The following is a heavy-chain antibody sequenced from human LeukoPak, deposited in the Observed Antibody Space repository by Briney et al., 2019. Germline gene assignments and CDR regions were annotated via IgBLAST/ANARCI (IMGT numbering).Heavy chain of an antibody. Sequence: SGESLRLSCAASGFTFSSYSMNWVRQAPGKGLEWVSSISSSSSYIYYADSVKGRFTISRDNAKNSLYLQMNSLRAEDTAVYYCARDQGVGTEPFDYWGQGTLVTVSS. J-gene: IGHJ4*02. CDR2: ISSSSSYI. V-gene: IGHV3-21*01. D-gene: IGHD7-27*01. CDR1: GFTFSSYS. CDR3: ARDQGVGTEPFDY.